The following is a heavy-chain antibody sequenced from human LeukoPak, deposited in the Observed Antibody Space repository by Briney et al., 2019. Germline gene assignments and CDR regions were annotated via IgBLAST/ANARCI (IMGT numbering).Heavy chain of an antibody. CDR3: AADRGWRTSGYYLYYFEY. CDR2: IKHDGSEK. Sequence: GGSLRLSCAASGFIFTNFFMSWVRQAPGKGLEWVASIKHDGSEKYYVDSVRGRFTISRDNTKNLLYLQMSSLRAEDTAVYYCAADRGWRTSGYYLYYFEYWGQGTLVTFSS. V-gene: IGHV3-7*01. CDR1: GFIFTNFF. D-gene: IGHD3-3*01. J-gene: IGHJ4*02.